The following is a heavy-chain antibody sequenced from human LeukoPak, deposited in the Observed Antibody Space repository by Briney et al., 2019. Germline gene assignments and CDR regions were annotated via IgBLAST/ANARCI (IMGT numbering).Heavy chain of an antibody. CDR1: GGSISSYY. Sequence: SETLSLTCTVSGGSISSYYWSWIRQPAGKGLEWIGRIYTSGSTNYNPSLKSRVTMSVDTSKNQFSLKLSSVTAADTAVYYCASNSYYDLWSGTLDYWGQGTLVTVSS. CDR3: ASNSYYDLWSGTLDY. D-gene: IGHD3-3*01. J-gene: IGHJ4*02. CDR2: IYTSGST. V-gene: IGHV4-4*07.